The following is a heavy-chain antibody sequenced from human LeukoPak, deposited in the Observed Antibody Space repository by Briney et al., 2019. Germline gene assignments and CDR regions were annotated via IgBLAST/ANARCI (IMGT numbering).Heavy chain of an antibody. Sequence: ASVNVSCRASGYTFTGYYMHWVRQAPGQGLEWMGWINPNSGGTNYAQKFQGRVTMTRDTSISTAYMELSRLRSDDTAVYYCARARGGGYYNYWGQGTLVTVSS. D-gene: IGHD1-26*01. J-gene: IGHJ4*02. CDR3: ARARGGGYYNY. CDR1: GYTFTGYY. CDR2: INPNSGGT. V-gene: IGHV1-2*02.